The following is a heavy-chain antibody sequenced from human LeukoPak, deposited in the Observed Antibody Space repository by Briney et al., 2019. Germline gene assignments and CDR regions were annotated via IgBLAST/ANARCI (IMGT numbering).Heavy chain of an antibody. CDR1: GGSISSSSYY. CDR2: IYYSGST. Sequence: SETLSLTCSVSGGSISSSSYYWGWIRQPPGKGLEWIGSIYYSGSTYYNPSLKSRVTISVDTSKNQFSLKLSSVTAADTALYYCARPAYCSGGSCYNFYWYFDLWGRGTLVTVSS. D-gene: IGHD2-15*01. J-gene: IGHJ2*01. V-gene: IGHV4-39*01. CDR3: ARPAYCSGGSCYNFYWYFDL.